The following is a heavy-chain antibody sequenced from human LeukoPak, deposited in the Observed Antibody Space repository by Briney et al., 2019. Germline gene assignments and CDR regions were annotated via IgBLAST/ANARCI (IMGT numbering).Heavy chain of an antibody. J-gene: IGHJ4*02. V-gene: IGHV4-31*03. CDR3: ARGRTNYDFWSGYGFLDY. D-gene: IGHD3-3*01. CDR1: GGSISSGGYY. Sequence: SETLSLTCTVSGGSISSGGYYWSWIRQHPGKGLEWIGYIYYSGSTYYNPSLKSRVNISVDTSKNQFSLKLSSVTAADTAVYYCARGRTNYDFWSGYGFLDYWGQGTLVTVSS. CDR2: IYYSGST.